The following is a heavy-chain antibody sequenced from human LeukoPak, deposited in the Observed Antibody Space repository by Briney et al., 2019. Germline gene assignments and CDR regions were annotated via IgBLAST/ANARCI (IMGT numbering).Heavy chain of an antibody. CDR3: AEGPHRDY. CDR2: IKQDGSEK. V-gene: IGHV3-7*01. CDR1: GFTFSSYA. J-gene: IGHJ4*02. Sequence: GGSLRLSCAASGFTFSSYAMSWVRQAPGKGLEWVANIKQDGSEKYYVDSVKGRFTISRDNAKNSLYLQMNSLRAEDTAVYYCAEGPHRDYWGQGTLLTVSS.